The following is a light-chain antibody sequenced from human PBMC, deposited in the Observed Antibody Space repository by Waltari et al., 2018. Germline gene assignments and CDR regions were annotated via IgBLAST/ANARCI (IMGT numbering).Light chain of an antibody. V-gene: IGLV1-44*01. J-gene: IGLJ1*01. CDR3: ATWDGSLNGPYV. CDR1: SSNIGTNT. CDR2: NTN. Sequence: VLTQPPSASGTPGQRVTISCSGSSSNIGTNTVTWYQQPPGTAPKLLMYNTNQRPSGVPDRFSGSTSGTSASLAISGLQSEDEADYYCATWDGSLNGPYVFGTGTKVTVL.